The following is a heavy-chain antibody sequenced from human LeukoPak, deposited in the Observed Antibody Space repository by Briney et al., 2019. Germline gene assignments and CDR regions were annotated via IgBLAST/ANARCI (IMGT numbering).Heavy chain of an antibody. CDR3: AKEVIAAGGNFEY. J-gene: IGHJ4*02. D-gene: IGHD6-13*01. Sequence: GGSLRLSCAAAGFTFSTSIMHWVRQAPGKGLEWVAVISYDGNNKYSADSVKGRFTISRDNSKSTLYVQMNSLRAEDTAVYYCAKEVIAAGGNFEYWGQGTLVTVSS. CDR1: GFTFSTSI. CDR2: ISYDGNNK. V-gene: IGHV3-30*18.